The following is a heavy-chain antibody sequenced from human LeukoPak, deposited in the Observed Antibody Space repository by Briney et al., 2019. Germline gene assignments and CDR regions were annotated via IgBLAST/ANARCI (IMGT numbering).Heavy chain of an antibody. CDR1: GFIFSSFA. Sequence: PGGSLRLSCAASGFIFSSFAMHWVRQAPGKGLEWVAGMPYHGSHTYFADSVKGRFSISRDDSKNTLYLRMNSLRVEDTAVYFCARDPERLAQGYFDVWGRGTLVTVSS. CDR3: ARDPERLAQGYFDV. J-gene: IGHJ2*01. CDR2: MPYHGSHT. V-gene: IGHV3-30*04.